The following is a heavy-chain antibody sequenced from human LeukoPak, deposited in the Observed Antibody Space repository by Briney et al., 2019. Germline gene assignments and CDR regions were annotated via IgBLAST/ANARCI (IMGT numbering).Heavy chain of an antibody. Sequence: ASETLSLTCTVSGGSISSYYWNWIRQPPGKGPEWIGCISDTGTTKYNPAFKSRVTIPVDTSKNQFSLKLTSVTAADTAVYFCATGCYEPFEKWGQGTLVSVSS. CDR3: ATGCYEPFEK. D-gene: IGHD5-12*01. CDR2: ISDTGTT. J-gene: IGHJ4*02. V-gene: IGHV4-59*12. CDR1: GGSISSYY.